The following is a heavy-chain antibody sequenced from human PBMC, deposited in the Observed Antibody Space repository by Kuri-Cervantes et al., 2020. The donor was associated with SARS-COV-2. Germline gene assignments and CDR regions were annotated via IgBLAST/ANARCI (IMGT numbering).Heavy chain of an antibody. D-gene: IGHD1-26*01. Sequence: GESLKISCAASGFTFSSYSMNWVRQAPGKGLEWVSSISSSSSCIYYADSVKGRFTISRDNAKNSLYLQMDSLRAEDTAVYYCAREGELRAFDIWGQGTMVTVSS. V-gene: IGHV3-21*01. J-gene: IGHJ3*02. CDR2: ISSSSSCI. CDR3: AREGELRAFDI. CDR1: GFTFSSYS.